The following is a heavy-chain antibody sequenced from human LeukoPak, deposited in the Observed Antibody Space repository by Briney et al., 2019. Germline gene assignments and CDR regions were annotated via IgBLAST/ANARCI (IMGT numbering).Heavy chain of an antibody. CDR1: DGSIGTYY. Sequence: SETLSLTCTVSDGSIGTYYWSWIRQPPGKGLEWIAYIYYGGSTNYNPSLKSRVTISVDTSKNQFSLKLSSVTAADTAFYYCARGRSPYDSGAAFDIWGQGTMVTVSS. J-gene: IGHJ3*02. D-gene: IGHD3-22*01. CDR3: ARGRSPYDSGAAFDI. V-gene: IGHV4-59*01. CDR2: IYYGGST.